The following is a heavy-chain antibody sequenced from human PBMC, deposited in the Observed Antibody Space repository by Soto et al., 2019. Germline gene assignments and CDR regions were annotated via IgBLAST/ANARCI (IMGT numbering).Heavy chain of an antibody. V-gene: IGHV1-18*01. D-gene: IGHD3-22*01. J-gene: IGHJ4*02. Sequence: ASVKGSCKASGYTFTSYGIGWVRQAPGQELEWMGWISAYNGNTNYAQKPQGRVTMTTDTSTSTAYMELRSLRSDDTAVYSCARDRPRGPWFVDYSGQGPLVTVSS. CDR2: ISAYNGNT. CDR3: ARDRPRGPWFVDY. CDR1: GYTFTSYG.